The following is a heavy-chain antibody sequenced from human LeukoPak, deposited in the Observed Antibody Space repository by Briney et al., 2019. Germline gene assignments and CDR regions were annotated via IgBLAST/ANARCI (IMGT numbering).Heavy chain of an antibody. D-gene: IGHD1-26*01. CDR1: GGSISSYY. Sequence: PSETLSLTCNVSGGSISSYYWSWIRQPAGKGLEWIGRIYTSGRTNYNSSLKSRVTMSVDTSKNQFSLKLSSVTAADTAVYYCAKYSGSYLDAFDIWGQGTMVTVSS. CDR3: AKYSGSYLDAFDI. V-gene: IGHV4-4*07. CDR2: IYTSGRT. J-gene: IGHJ3*02.